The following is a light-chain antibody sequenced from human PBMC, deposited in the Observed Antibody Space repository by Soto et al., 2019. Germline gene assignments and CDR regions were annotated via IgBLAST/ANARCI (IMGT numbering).Light chain of an antibody. Sequence: EIVLTQSPDTLSLSPGERTTISCRASQSISSTYLAWYQQKRGQAPRLLIHGASTRATDIPERFSGSGSGTDFTLTINRLEPEDFAVYYCQQYENSPITFGQGTKVDIK. CDR2: GAS. V-gene: IGKV3-20*01. J-gene: IGKJ1*01. CDR1: QSISSTY. CDR3: QQYENSPIT.